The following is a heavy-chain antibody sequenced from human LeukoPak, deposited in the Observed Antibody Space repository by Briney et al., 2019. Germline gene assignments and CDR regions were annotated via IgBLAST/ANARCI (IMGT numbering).Heavy chain of an antibody. CDR3: ARLVGAIRFDS. J-gene: IGHJ4*02. CDR1: GYTFSRYG. V-gene: IGHV1-18*01. Sequence: GASVKVSCKASGYTFSRYGISWVRQAPGQGLEWMGWVSDYAGNTNYAQKVQGRVTMTTDTSTSTAYMELRSLRPDDTAVYYCARLVGAIRFDSWGQGTLVTVSS. D-gene: IGHD1-26*01. CDR2: VSDYAGNT.